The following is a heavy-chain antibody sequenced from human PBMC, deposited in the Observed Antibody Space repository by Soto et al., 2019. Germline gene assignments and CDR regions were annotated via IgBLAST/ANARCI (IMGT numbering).Heavy chain of an antibody. J-gene: IGHJ4*02. CDR3: AKFSDY. V-gene: IGHV3-23*01. Sequence: EVQLLASGGGLVQPGGSLSLSCAASGFTFSSFAMSWVRQAQGKGLEWVSAISGSGGSTDYADSVKGRATISRDTSKNTLYLHMNSLRAEDTAVDYGAKFSDYGGQGTLVTVCS. CDR2: ISGSGGST. CDR1: GFTFSSFA.